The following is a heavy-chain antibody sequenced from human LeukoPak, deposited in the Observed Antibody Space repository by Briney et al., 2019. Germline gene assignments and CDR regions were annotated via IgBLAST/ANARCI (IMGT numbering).Heavy chain of an antibody. V-gene: IGHV4-61*08. CDR1: GGSISSGDYY. CDR2: IYYSGST. Sequence: SQTLSLTCTVSGGSISSGDYYWSWIRQPPGKGLEWIGYIYYSGSTNYNPSLKSRVTISVDTSKNQFSLKLSSVTAADTAVYYCARGGRSGLYWYFDLWGRGTLVTVSS. J-gene: IGHJ2*01. CDR3: ARGGRSGLYWYFDL. D-gene: IGHD6-25*01.